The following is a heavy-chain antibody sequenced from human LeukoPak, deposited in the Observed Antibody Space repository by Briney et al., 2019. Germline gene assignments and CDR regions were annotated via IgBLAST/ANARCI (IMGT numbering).Heavy chain of an antibody. CDR3: AKDPGYRDF. CDR2: IRHDGIDN. V-gene: IGHV3-30*02. Sequence: GGSLRLSCAASGFIFSNYGTHWVRQAPGKGLEWVAYIRHDGIDNFYEDSVKGRFTISRDNSKNTLYLQMHSLRAEDTAMYYCAKDPGYRDFWGQGTLVTVSS. CDR1: GFIFSNYG. J-gene: IGHJ4*02. D-gene: IGHD5-18*01.